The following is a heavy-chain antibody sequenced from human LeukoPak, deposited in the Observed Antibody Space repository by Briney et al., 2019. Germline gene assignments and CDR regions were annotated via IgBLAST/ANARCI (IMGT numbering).Heavy chain of an antibody. CDR1: GFTFSSYA. Sequence: GGSLRLPCAASGFTFSSYARHGARKAPGKGRGGVAVITNDGSNKYYADSVKGRFTISRDNSKNTLYLQMNSLRAEDTAVYYCARPAYTAAYDLWGQGTMVTVSS. V-gene: IGHV3-30-3*01. D-gene: IGHD3-16*01. CDR3: ARPAYTAAYDL. J-gene: IGHJ3*01. CDR2: ITNDGSNK.